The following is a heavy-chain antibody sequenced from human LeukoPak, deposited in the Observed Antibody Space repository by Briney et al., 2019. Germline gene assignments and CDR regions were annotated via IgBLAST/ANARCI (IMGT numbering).Heavy chain of an antibody. J-gene: IGHJ4*02. CDR3: TGTVVTFWGYFDY. V-gene: IGHV3-15*01. CDR2: IKSKTDGGTT. Sequence: GGSLRLSCAASGFTFSNAWMSWVRQAPGEGLEWVCRIKSKTDGGTTDYAAPVKGRFTISRDDSKNTLYLQMNSLKTEDTAVYYCTGTVVTFWGYFDYWGQGTLVTVSS. D-gene: IGHD2-21*02. CDR1: GFTFSNAW.